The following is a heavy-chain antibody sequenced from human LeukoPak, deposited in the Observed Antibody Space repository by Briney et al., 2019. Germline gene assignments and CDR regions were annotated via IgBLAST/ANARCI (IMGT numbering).Heavy chain of an antibody. CDR2: IIPILGIA. D-gene: IGHD2-15*01. CDR3: ARDQGNINWFHP. J-gene: IGHJ5*02. CDR1: GGTFSSYA. Sequence: SVKVSCKASGGTFSSYAISWVRQAPGQGLEWMGRIIPILGIANYAQKFQGRVTITADKSTSTAYMELSSLRSEDTAVYYCARDQGNINWFHPWGQGTLVTVSS. V-gene: IGHV1-69*04.